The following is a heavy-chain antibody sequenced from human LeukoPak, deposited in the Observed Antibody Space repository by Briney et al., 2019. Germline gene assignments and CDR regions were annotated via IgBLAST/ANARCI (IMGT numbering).Heavy chain of an antibody. V-gene: IGHV1-24*01. CDR2: FDPEDGET. CDR1: GYTLTEIP. J-gene: IGHJ6*02. CDR3: STLRESDV. D-gene: IGHD2/OR15-2a*01. Sequence: ASVRVSCKVYGYTLTEIPMHWVRHAPGKGLGWMGGFDPEDGETIYAQRFQGRVTMTDDTSTETAYMELSSLRSDDTAVYYCSTLRESDVWGQGTTVTVSS.